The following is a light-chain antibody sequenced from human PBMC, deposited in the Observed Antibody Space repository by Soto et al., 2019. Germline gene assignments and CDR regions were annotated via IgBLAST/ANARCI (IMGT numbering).Light chain of an antibody. CDR2: GNT. V-gene: IGLV1-40*01. J-gene: IGLJ2*01. CDR1: SSNLGAGYD. Sequence: QSVLTQPPSVSGAPGQRVAISCTGSSSNLGAGYDVHWYRQLPGTAPKLLIHGNTNRPSGVPDRFSGSKSGTSASLAITGLQAEDEADYYCQSYDTSLSGMVFGGGTKLTVL. CDR3: QSYDTSLSGMV.